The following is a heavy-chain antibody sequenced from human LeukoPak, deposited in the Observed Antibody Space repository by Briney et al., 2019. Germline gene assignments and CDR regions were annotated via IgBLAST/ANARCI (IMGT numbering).Heavy chain of an antibody. V-gene: IGHV3-30*02. Sequence: PGGSLRLSCAASGFTFSSYGMHWVRQAPGKGLEWVSFIRYDGSNKYYADSVKGRFTISRDNSKNTLYLQMNSLRAEDTAVYYCAKDDFYQDIVVVPAAHPERAVDYWGQGTLVTVSS. J-gene: IGHJ4*02. D-gene: IGHD2-2*01. CDR1: GFTFSSYG. CDR3: AKDDFYQDIVVVPAAHPERAVDY. CDR2: IRYDGSNK.